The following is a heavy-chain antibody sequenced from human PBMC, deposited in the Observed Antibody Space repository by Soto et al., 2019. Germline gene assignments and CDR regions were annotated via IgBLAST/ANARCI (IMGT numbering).Heavy chain of an antibody. V-gene: IGHV4-4*02. CDR3: ARDPYYYGSGDKGGFDP. J-gene: IGHJ5*02. CDR1: GGSLSSTHW. CDR2: IYHTGST. Sequence: QVQLQESGPGLVKPSGTLSLTCAVSGGSLSSTHWWSWVRQPPRKGLEWIGDIYHTGSTNYNPSLKSRVTISVDKSNNHFSLNLSSLTAADTAVYYCARDPYYYGSGDKGGFDPWGQGTLVIVSS. D-gene: IGHD3-10*01.